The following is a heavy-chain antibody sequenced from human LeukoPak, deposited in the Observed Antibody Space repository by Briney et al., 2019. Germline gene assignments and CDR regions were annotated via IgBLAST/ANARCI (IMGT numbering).Heavy chain of an antibody. V-gene: IGHV3-74*01. CDR2: INSDGSTT. Sequence: GGSLRLSCAASGFSFSSSWMHWVRQAPGTGPVWVSRINSDGSTTNYADSVKGRFTISRDNAMSTLYLQMNSLRAEDTAVYYCARDFGPYGMDVWGQGTTVTVSS. CDR3: ARDFGPYGMDV. J-gene: IGHJ6*02. D-gene: IGHD3-16*01. CDR1: GFSFSSSW.